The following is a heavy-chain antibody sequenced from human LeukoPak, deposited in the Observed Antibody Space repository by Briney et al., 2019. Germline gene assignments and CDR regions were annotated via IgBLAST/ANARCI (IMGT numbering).Heavy chain of an antibody. CDR1: GGSISSSSYY. CDR3: ARDWDYYDSSGYYWGWFDP. CDR2: IYYSGST. Sequence: SETLSLTCTVSGGSISSSSYYWGWIRQPPGKGLEWIGSIYYSGSTYYNPSLKSRVTISVDTSKNQFSLKLSSVTAADTAVYYCARDWDYYDSSGYYWGWFDPWGQGTLVTVSS. D-gene: IGHD3-22*01. J-gene: IGHJ5*02. V-gene: IGHV4-39*02.